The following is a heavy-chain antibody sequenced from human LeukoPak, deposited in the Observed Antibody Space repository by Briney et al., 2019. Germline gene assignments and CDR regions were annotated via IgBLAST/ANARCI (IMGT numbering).Heavy chain of an antibody. D-gene: IGHD6-19*01. CDR1: GFTFSSYG. J-gene: IGHJ4*02. Sequence: PGGSLRLSCAASGFTFSSYGMHWVRQAPGKGLEWVAVIWYDGSNKYYADSVKGRFTISRDNSKNTLYLQMNSLRAEDTAVYYCAKQADTYYFDYWGQGTLDTVSS. CDR2: IWYDGSNK. CDR3: AKQADTYYFDY. V-gene: IGHV3-33*06.